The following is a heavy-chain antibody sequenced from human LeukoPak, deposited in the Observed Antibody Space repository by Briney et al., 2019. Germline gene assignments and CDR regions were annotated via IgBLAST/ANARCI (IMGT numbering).Heavy chain of an antibody. D-gene: IGHD2-15*01. CDR2: IRSKANGGTT. Sequence: GGSLRLSCAASGFTFSNAWMSWVRQAPGKGLEWVGRIRSKANGGTTDYAAPVKGRFTISRDDSKNMLYLQMTSLNTEDTAVYYCTKLFDCSIATCDSWGQGTLVTVSS. V-gene: IGHV3-15*01. CDR1: GFTFSNAW. J-gene: IGHJ5*01. CDR3: TKLFDCSIATCDS.